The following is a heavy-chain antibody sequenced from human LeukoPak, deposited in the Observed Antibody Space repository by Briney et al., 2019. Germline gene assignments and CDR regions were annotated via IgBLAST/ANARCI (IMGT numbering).Heavy chain of an antibody. V-gene: IGHV3-30*04. CDR3: ASSSMVRGVSVTPGYYYYYGMDV. J-gene: IGHJ6*04. CDR2: ISYDGSNK. Sequence: PGRSLRLSCAASGFTFSSYAMHWVRQAPGKGLEWVAVISYDGSNKYYADSVKGRFTISRDNSKNTLYLQMNSLRAEDTAVYYCASSSMVRGVSVTPGYYYYYGMDVWGKGTTVTVSS. D-gene: IGHD3-10*01. CDR1: GFTFSSYA.